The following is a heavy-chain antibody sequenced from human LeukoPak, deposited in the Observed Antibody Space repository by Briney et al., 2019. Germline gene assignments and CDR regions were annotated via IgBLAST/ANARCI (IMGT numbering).Heavy chain of an antibody. CDR1: GFTLENYA. V-gene: IGHV3-7*01. CDR2: IKTDASEK. D-gene: IGHD4-11*01. CDR3: ATYSTRNAREFQS. Sequence: PGGSLRLSCGASGFTLENYAINWVRQAPGKGLEWVANIKTDASEKYYADSVKGRFTISRDNAKMSLYLQVNSLRVEDTAVYYCATYSTRNAREFQSWGQGTLVTVSS. J-gene: IGHJ1*01.